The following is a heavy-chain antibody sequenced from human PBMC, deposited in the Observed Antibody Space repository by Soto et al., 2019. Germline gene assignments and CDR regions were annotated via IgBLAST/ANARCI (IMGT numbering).Heavy chain of an antibody. V-gene: IGHV4-30-4*01. CDR3: ATVPTYYYDRSGYANAFDI. CDR2: IYYTGST. Sequence: QVQLQESRPGLVKPSQTLSLTCTVSGGSINSGDYYWSWIRQPPGKGLEWIGYIYYTGSTYHNPSLKSRINISLDTSKNQFSLKLNSVTAADTAVYYCATVPTYYYDRSGYANAFDIWGQGTRVTVSS. D-gene: IGHD3-22*01. J-gene: IGHJ3*02. CDR1: GGSINSGDYY.